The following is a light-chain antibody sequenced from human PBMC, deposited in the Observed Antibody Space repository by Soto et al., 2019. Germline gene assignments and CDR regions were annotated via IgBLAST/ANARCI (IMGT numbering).Light chain of an antibody. CDR3: QQSFSTSWT. V-gene: IGKV1-39*01. J-gene: IGKJ1*01. CDR2: AAS. CDR1: QSITYY. Sequence: DIQLTQSPSSLSASVGDRVTITCRASQSITYYLNWYQQKPGKAPKLLIFAASNLQSGVPSRFSGSGSGTDFTLTISSLQPEDFATYFCQQSFSTSWTFGQGTKVEIK.